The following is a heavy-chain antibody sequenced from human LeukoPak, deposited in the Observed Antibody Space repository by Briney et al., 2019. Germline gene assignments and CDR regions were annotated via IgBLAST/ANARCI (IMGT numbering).Heavy chain of an antibody. J-gene: IGHJ4*02. V-gene: IGHV1-69*13. D-gene: IGHD3-22*01. Sequence: SVKVSCKASGGTFSSYAISWVRQATGQGLEWMGGIIPIFGTANYAQKFQGRVTITADESTSTAYMELSSLRSEDTAVYYCAVNYYDSSGYFGYWGQGTLVTVSS. CDR3: AVNYYDSSGYFGY. CDR2: IIPIFGTA. CDR1: GGTFSSYA.